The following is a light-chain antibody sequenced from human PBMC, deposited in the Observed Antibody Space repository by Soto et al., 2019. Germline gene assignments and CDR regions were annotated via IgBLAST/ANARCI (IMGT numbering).Light chain of an antibody. CDR2: GVS. CDR1: QSVSSSY. Sequence: EIVLTQSPGTLSLSPGDRATLSCRASQSVSSSYFAWFQQKPGQAPRLLIYGVSSRATGIPDRFSGSGSGTDFTLTISRLEPEDFAVYYCQQYGNSPRYTFGQGTKLEIK. CDR3: QQYGNSPRYT. V-gene: IGKV3-20*01. J-gene: IGKJ2*01.